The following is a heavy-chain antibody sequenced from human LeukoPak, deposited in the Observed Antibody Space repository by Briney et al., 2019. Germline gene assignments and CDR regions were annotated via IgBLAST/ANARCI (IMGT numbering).Heavy chain of an antibody. Sequence: PSETLSLTCAVYGGSFSGYYWSWIRQPPGKGLEWIGVINHSGSTNYNPSLKSRVTISVDTSKNQFSLKLSSVTAADTAVYYCARGRLYCSSTSCFYYYYYYMDVWGKGTTVTVSS. CDR1: GGSFSGYY. V-gene: IGHV4-34*01. D-gene: IGHD2-2*01. J-gene: IGHJ6*03. CDR3: ARGRLYCSSTSCFYYYYYYMDV. CDR2: INHSGST.